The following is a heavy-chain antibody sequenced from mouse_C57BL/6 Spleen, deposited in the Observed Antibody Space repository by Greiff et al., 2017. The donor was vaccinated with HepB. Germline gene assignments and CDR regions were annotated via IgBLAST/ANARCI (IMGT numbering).Heavy chain of an antibody. J-gene: IGHJ4*01. CDR2: ISYDGSN. CDR3: ARGGLPSYYAMDY. D-gene: IGHD2-2*01. Sequence: EVQLQESGPGLVKPSQSLSLTCSVTGYSITSGYYWNWIRQFPGNKLEWMGYISYDGSNNYNPSLKNRISITRDTSKNQFFLKLNSVTTEDTATYYCARGGLPSYYAMDYWGQGTSVTVSS. CDR1: GYSITSGYY. V-gene: IGHV3-6*01.